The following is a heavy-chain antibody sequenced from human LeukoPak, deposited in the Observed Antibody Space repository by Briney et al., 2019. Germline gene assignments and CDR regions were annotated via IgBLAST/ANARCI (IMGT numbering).Heavy chain of an antibody. Sequence: ASVKVSCKASGYTFTSYDINWARQATGQGLEWMGWMNPNSGNTGYAQKFQGRVTMTRNTSISTAYMELSSLRSEDTAVYYCAKVTGAYDYVWGSYRLLNFDYWGQGTLVTVSS. CDR2: MNPNSGNT. V-gene: IGHV1-8*01. D-gene: IGHD3-16*02. J-gene: IGHJ4*02. CDR1: GYTFTSYD. CDR3: AKVTGAYDYVWGSYRLLNFDY.